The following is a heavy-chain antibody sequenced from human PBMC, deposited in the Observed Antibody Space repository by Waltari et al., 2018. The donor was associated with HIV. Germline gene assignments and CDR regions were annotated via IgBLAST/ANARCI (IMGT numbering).Heavy chain of an antibody. J-gene: IGHJ6*02. V-gene: IGHV1-69*12. CDR2: IIPIFGTA. D-gene: IGHD3-10*01. Sequence: QVQLVQSGAEVKKPGSSVKVSCKASGGTFSSYAISWVRQAPGQGLEWMGGIIPIFGTANYAQKFQGRVTITADESTSTAYMELSSLRSEDTAVYYCASSSQYYYGSGSYYMDVWGQGTTVTVSS. CDR3: ASSSQYYYGSGSYYMDV. CDR1: GGTFSSYA.